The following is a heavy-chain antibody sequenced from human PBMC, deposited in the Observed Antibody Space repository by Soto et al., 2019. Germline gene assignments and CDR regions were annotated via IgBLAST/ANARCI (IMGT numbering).Heavy chain of an antibody. CDR3: AIVRVPDSALDH. Sequence: GSLRLSCVGSGFIFSNNGMHWVRQTPGKGLEWVAFMSYDGSDTFYADSVKGRFTISRDNSKNTFFLHMSNLRPEDTAMYYCAIVRVPDSALDHLAQGTLDAVSS. D-gene: IGHD3-10*02. J-gene: IGHJ4*02. CDR1: GFIFSNNG. CDR2: MSYDGSDT. V-gene: IGHV3-30*02.